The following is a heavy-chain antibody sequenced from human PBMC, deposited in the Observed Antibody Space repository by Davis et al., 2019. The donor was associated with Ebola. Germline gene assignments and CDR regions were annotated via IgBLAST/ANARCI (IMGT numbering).Heavy chain of an antibody. CDR3: ATLITISGVLIGNWFDP. CDR2: IYYTEST. V-gene: IGHV4-61*01. Sequence: PSETLSLTCTVSGGSVSSGSHYWSWLRQPPGKGLEWIGYIYYTESTNYNPSLKSRVTISVDTSKNQFSLKLSSVTAADTAVYYCATLITISGVLIGNWFDPWGQGTLVTVSS. D-gene: IGHD3-3*01. J-gene: IGHJ5*02. CDR1: GGSVSSGSHY.